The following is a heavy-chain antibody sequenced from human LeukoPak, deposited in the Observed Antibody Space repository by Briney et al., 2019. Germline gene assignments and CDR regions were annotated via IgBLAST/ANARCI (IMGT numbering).Heavy chain of an antibody. D-gene: IGHD6-13*01. V-gene: IGHV1-18*01. Sequence: ASVKVSCKASGYTFTSYGISWVRQAPGQGLEWMGWISAYNGNTNYAQKLQGRVTMTRDMSTSTVYMELSSLRSEDTAVYYCAREGIAAIFDYWGQGTLVTVSS. CDR3: AREGIAAIFDY. CDR2: ISAYNGNT. CDR1: GYTFTSYG. J-gene: IGHJ4*02.